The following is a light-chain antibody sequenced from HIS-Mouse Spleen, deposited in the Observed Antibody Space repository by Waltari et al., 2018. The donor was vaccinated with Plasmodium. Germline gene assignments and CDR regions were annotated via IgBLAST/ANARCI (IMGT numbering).Light chain of an antibody. V-gene: IGKV1-5*03. CDR3: QQYKSYPWT. J-gene: IGKJ1*01. CDR2: KAS. Sequence: DIQMTQSPSTLSASVGDRVTITCQASQSISSWLAWYQQKPGKAPKLLIYKASSVESGVPSRFSGSGSGKEFTLTISSLQPDDFATYYCQQYKSYPWTFGQGTKVEIK. CDR1: QSISSW.